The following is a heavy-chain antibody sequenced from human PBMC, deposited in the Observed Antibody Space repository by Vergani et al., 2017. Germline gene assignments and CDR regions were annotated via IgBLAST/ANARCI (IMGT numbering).Heavy chain of an antibody. D-gene: IGHD6-13*01. Sequence: EVQLVESGGGLVQPGGSLRLSCAASGLTFSSYSMNWVRQAPGKGLEWVSYISSSSSTIYYADSVKGRFTISRDNAKNSLYLQMNSLRAEDTAVYYCASERGSSRYSAPGAYWDQGTLVTVSA. V-gene: IGHV3-48*01. CDR3: ASERGSSRYSAPGAY. CDR1: GLTFSSYS. J-gene: IGHJ4*02. CDR2: ISSSSSTI.